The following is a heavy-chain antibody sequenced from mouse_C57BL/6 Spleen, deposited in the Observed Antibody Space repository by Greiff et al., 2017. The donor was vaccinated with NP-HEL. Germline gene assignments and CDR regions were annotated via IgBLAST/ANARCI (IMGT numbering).Heavy chain of an antibody. D-gene: IGHD3-1*01. Sequence: VQLQQSGPELVKPGASVKISCKASGYAFSSSWMNWVKQRPGKGLEWIGRIYPGDGDTTYNGKFKGKATLTADKSSSTGYMQLSVLTSEDSAVYSCASSGYYMDYWGQGTTLTVSS. CDR3: ASSGYYMDY. V-gene: IGHV1-82*01. CDR1: GYAFSSSW. J-gene: IGHJ2*01. CDR2: IYPGDGDT.